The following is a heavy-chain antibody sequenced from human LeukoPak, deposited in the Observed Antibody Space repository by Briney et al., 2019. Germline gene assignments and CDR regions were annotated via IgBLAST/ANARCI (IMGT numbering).Heavy chain of an antibody. CDR2: MNPNSGNT. J-gene: IGHJ4*02. CDR1: GYTFTSYD. Sequence: ASLKVSCKASGYTFTSYDINWVRQATGQGLEWMGWMNPNSGNTGYAQKFQGRVTMTRNTSISTAYMELSSLRSEDTAVYYCARRGNTAMAEDFDYWGRGTLVTVSS. V-gene: IGHV1-8*01. D-gene: IGHD5-18*01. CDR3: ARRGNTAMAEDFDY.